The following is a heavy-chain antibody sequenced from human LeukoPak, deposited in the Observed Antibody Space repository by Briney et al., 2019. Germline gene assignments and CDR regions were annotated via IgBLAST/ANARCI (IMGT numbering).Heavy chain of an antibody. Sequence: ASVKVSCKASGYTFTGYYMHWVRQAPGQGLEGMGWINPNSGGTNYAQKFQGRVTMTRDTSISTAYMELSRLRSDDTAVYYCARVYDYYDSSGYGGWGQGTLVTVSS. CDR3: ARVYDYYDSSGYGG. V-gene: IGHV1-2*02. CDR1: GYTFTGYY. D-gene: IGHD3-22*01. J-gene: IGHJ4*02. CDR2: INPNSGGT.